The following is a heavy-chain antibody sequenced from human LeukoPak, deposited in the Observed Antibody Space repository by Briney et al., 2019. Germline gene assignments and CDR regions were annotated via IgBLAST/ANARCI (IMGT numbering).Heavy chain of an antibody. D-gene: IGHD5-12*01. Sequence: PGGSLRLSCAASGFTFSSYIMTWVRQAPGKGLEWVSSISSSSSYIYYADSLKGRFTISRDNAKNSLFLQMNSLRAEDTALYYCAREGLVAPNAFDVWGQGTMVTVSS. CDR1: GFTFSSYI. V-gene: IGHV3-21*01. J-gene: IGHJ3*01. CDR2: ISSSSSYI. CDR3: AREGLVAPNAFDV.